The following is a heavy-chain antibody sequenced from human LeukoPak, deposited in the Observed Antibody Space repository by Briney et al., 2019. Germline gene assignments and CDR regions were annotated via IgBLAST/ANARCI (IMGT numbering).Heavy chain of an antibody. V-gene: IGHV1-2*02. Sequence: ASVKVSCKASGYTFTGYYMHWVRQAPGQGLEWMGWINPNSDGTNYAQKFQGRVTMTRDTSISTAYMELRSLISDDTAVYYCARDRSPRQYYDSSDYHGAADYWGQGTLVTVSS. CDR1: GYTFTGYY. J-gene: IGHJ4*02. CDR2: INPNSDGT. D-gene: IGHD3-22*01. CDR3: ARDRSPRQYYDSSDYHGAADY.